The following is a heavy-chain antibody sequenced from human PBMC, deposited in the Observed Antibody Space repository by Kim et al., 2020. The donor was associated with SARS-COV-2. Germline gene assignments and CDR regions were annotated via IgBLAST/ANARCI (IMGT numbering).Heavy chain of an antibody. CDR3: VRNPMDVTWSLESDY. CDR2: IKQDGSER. Sequence: GGSLRLSCAASGFTFNMYWMSWVRQAPGKGLEWVANIKQDGSERFYVDSVKGRFTISRDNANKLLFLQMNSLRAEDTALYYCVRNPMDVTWSLESDYWGPGTPVTVSS. D-gene: IGHD3-16*01. V-gene: IGHV3-7*03. CDR1: GFTFNMYW. J-gene: IGHJ4*02.